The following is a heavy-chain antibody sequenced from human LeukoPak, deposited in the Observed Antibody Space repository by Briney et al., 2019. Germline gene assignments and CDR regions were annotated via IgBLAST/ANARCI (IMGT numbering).Heavy chain of an antibody. CDR3: ARDKVTY. CDR1: GFTFSNYW. CDR2: ISKDGSEK. J-gene: IGHJ4*02. V-gene: IGHV3-7*01. Sequence: PGGSLRLSCAASGFTFSNYWMSWVRQVPGKGLEWVAHISKDGSEKYYVDSVKGRFIISRDNAKNSLYLQMNSLKVEDTAVYYCARDKVTYWGPGTLVTVSS.